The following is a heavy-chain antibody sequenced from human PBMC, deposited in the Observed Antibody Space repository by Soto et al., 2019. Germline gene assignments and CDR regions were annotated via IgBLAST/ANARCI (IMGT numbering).Heavy chain of an antibody. CDR2: IYSGGNT. J-gene: IGHJ6*02. CDR3: ARDRSSSCCYYYGVDV. V-gene: IGHV3-53*01. CDR1: GFTVSSNF. D-gene: IGHD6-13*01. Sequence: ELQLVESGGGLIQPGGSLRLSCAASGFTVSSNFMSWVRQAPGKELEWVSVIYSGGNTYYADSVKGRFTISRDNSKNTLYLQMNSLRVDDTAVYYWARDRSSSCCYYYGVDVWGQGTTVTVSS.